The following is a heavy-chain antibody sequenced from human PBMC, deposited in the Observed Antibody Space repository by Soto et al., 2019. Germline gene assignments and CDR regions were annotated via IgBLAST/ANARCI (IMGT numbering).Heavy chain of an antibody. CDR2: IYNSGNT. J-gene: IGHJ6*02. CDR1: GGSITNYY. Sequence: SETLSLTCTVSGGSITNYYYWTWVRQPPGKGLEWIGNIYNSGNTNYNPALKSRVGISIDTSKKQFSLKLTSVTAADTAVYFCGRSGGDGPWRGGRRHSDFYMDVWGPGTTVTVSS. D-gene: IGHD2-21*02. CDR3: GRSGGDGPWRGGRRHSDFYMDV. V-gene: IGHV4-59*01.